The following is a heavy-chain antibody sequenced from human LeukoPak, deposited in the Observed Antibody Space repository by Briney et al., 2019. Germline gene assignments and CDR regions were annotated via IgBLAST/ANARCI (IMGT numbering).Heavy chain of an antibody. CDR1: GYTFTSYY. CDR3: ARGSYSGSYFDY. J-gene: IGHJ4*02. CDR2: INPSGGST. Sequence: ASVKVSCKASGYTFTSYYMHWVRQAPGQGLEWMGIINPSGGSTSYAQKFQGRVTMTTDTSTSTAYMELRSLRSDDTAVYYCARGSYSGSYFDYWGQGTLVTVSS. D-gene: IGHD1-26*01. V-gene: IGHV1-46*01.